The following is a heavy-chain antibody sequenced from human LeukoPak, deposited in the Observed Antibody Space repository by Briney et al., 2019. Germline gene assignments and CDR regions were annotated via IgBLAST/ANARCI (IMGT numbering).Heavy chain of an antibody. CDR2: MNPNSGNT. CDR1: GYTFTSYD. Sequence: ASVKVSCKASGYTFTSYDINWVRQATGQGLEWMGWMNPNSGNTGYAQKFQGRVTMTRNTSISTAYMELSSLRSEDTAVYYCARANRRGHLVVVISRWFDPWGQGTLVTVSS. V-gene: IGHV1-8*01. D-gene: IGHD3-22*01. CDR3: ARANRRGHLVVVISRWFDP. J-gene: IGHJ5*02.